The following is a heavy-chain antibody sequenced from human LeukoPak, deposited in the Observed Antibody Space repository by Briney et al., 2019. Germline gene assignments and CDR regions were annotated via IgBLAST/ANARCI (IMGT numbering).Heavy chain of an antibody. J-gene: IGHJ4*02. V-gene: IGHV4-59*08. CDR1: GDSISSYY. D-gene: IGHD1-26*01. Sequence: RSETLSLTCTVSGDSISSYYWSWIRQPPGKGLEWIGYISYSGSTNYNPSLKSRVTMSVDTSKNQFSLKLSSVTAADTAVYYCARHYSGTYPTCYFIYWGQGTLVTVSS. CDR3: ARHYSGTYPTCYFIY. CDR2: ISYSGST.